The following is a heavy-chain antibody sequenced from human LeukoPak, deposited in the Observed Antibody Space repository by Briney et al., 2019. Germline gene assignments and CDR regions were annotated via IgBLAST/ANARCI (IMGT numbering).Heavy chain of an antibody. CDR3: ARVPTYDFWSGYYTYNWFDP. V-gene: IGHV1-8*01. D-gene: IGHD3-3*01. J-gene: IGHJ5*02. CDR1: GYTFTSYD. CDR2: MNPNSGNT. Sequence: ASVKVSCKASGYTFTSYDINWVRQATGQGLEWMGWMNPNSGNTGYAQKSQGSVTMTRNTSISTAYMELSSLRSEDTAVYYCARVPTYDFWSGYYTYNWFDPWGQGTLVTVSS.